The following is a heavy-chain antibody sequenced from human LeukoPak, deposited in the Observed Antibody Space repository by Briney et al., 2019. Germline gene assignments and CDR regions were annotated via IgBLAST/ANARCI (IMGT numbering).Heavy chain of an antibody. CDR2: INPNSGGT. CDR1: GYTFTVYY. CDR3: ARNRNSYGYD. V-gene: IGHV1-2*02. D-gene: IGHD5-18*01. J-gene: IGHJ4*02. Sequence: GASVTVSFKASGYTFTVYYMHWVRQAPGQGLEWMGWINPNSGGTNYAQKFQGRVTMTRDTSISTAYMELSRLRSDDTAVYYCARNRNSYGYDWGQGTLVTVSS.